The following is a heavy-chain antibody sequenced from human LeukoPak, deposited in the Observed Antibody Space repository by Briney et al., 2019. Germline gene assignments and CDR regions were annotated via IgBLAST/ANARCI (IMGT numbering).Heavy chain of an antibody. D-gene: IGHD2-8*01. Sequence: ASVKVSCKASGYTFTGYYMHWVRQAPEQGLEWMGRINPNSGGTNYAQKFQGRVTTTRDTSISTPYMELSRLRSDDTAVYYCARDSGRGYCTNGVCYTDDYWGQGTLVTVSS. CDR3: ARDSGRGYCTNGVCYTDDY. V-gene: IGHV1-2*06. J-gene: IGHJ4*02. CDR2: INPNSGGT. CDR1: GYTFTGYY.